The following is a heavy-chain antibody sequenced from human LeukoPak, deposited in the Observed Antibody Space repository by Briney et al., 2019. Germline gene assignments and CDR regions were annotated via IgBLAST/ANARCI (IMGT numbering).Heavy chain of an antibody. Sequence: SQTLSLTCTVSGGSVSSGAYYWSWIRQHPGKGLEWIGYIYYTGSTSYNPSLRSRLTISVDTSKNQFSLKLSSVTAADTAVYYCAREVVVVVAATNWFDPWGQGTLVTVSS. J-gene: IGHJ5*02. CDR3: AREVVVVVAATNWFDP. V-gene: IGHV4-31*03. CDR2: IYYTGST. D-gene: IGHD2-15*01. CDR1: GGSVSSGAYY.